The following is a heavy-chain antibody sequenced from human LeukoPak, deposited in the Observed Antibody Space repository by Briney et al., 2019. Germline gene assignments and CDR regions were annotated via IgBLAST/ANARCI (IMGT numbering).Heavy chain of an antibody. CDR2: ISAYNGNT. Sequence: ASVKVSCKASGYTFTSYGISWVRQAPGQGLEWMGWISAYNGNTNYAQKLQGRVTMTTDTSTSTAYMELRSLRSDDTAVYYCARDKELRYFDWWVTNWFDPWGQGTLVTVSS. D-gene: IGHD3-9*01. CDR1: GYTFTSYG. V-gene: IGHV1-18*01. J-gene: IGHJ5*02. CDR3: ARDKELRYFDWWVTNWFDP.